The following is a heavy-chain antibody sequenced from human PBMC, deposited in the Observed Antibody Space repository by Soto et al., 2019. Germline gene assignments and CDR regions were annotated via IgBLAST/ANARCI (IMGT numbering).Heavy chain of an antibody. Sequence: GGSLRLSCAASGFTVSSNYMSWVRQAPGKGLECVSVIHSGGSTYYADSVKGRFTMSRDDSKNMLYLQMNSLRVEDTAVYYCARDWYNDSWGQGTLVTVSS. V-gene: IGHV3-53*01. CDR1: GFTVSSNY. J-gene: IGHJ4*02. D-gene: IGHD1-1*01. CDR3: ARDWYNDS. CDR2: IHSGGST.